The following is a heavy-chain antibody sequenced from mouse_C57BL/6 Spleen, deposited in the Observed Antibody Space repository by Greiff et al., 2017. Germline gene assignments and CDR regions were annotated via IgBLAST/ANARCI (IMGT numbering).Heavy chain of an antibody. J-gene: IGHJ3*01. CDR1: GFSLTSYG. CDR3: ARNRDGYDAWFAY. Sequence: QVQLQQSGPGLVQPSQSLSITCTVSGFSLTSYGVHWVRQSPGKGLEWLGVIWSGGSTDYNAAFISRLSLSKDNSKSQVFFKMNSLQADDTAIYYCARNRDGYDAWFAYWGQGTLVTVSA. V-gene: IGHV2-2*01. CDR2: IWSGGST. D-gene: IGHD2-2*01.